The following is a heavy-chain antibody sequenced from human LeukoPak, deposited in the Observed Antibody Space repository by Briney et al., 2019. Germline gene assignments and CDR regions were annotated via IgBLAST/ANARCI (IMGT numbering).Heavy chain of an antibody. J-gene: IGHJ4*02. CDR2: ISSSSSYI. CDR3: ARYDILTGRGRGVNY. V-gene: IGHV3-21*01. CDR1: GFTFSSYS. Sequence: GGSLRLSCAASGFTFSSYSMNWVRQAPGKGLEWVSSISSSSSYIYYADSVKGRFTISRDNAKNSLYLQMNSLRAEDTAVYYCARYDILTGRGRGVNYWGQGTLVTVSS. D-gene: IGHD3-9*01.